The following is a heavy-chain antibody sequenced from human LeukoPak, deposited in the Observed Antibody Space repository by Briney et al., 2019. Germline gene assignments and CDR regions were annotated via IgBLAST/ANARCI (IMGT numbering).Heavy chain of an antibody. Sequence: SETLSLTCTVSGGSISGYYWTWIRQPPGKGLEWIGYIYYGGSTNYHPSLKSRVTLSVDTSKKQLSLKLSSVTAADTAVYYCARGLLVGNTGYYFDYWGQGTLVTVSS. CDR3: ARGLLVGNTGYYFDY. CDR2: IYYGGST. CDR1: GGSISGYY. V-gene: IGHV4-59*01. D-gene: IGHD1-1*01. J-gene: IGHJ4*02.